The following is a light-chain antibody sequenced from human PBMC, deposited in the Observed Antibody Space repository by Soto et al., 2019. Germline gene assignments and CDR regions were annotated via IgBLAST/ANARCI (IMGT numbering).Light chain of an antibody. CDR2: EVS. V-gene: IGLV2-14*01. CDR3: SSYTGSSTNYV. J-gene: IGLJ1*01. CDR1: SSDVGAYNH. Sequence: QSALTQPASVSGSPGQSITISCTGTSSDVGAYNHVSWYQEHPGKAPKLMIYEVSNRPSGVSNHFSGAKSGNTAALALSGLQPEDEADYYCSSYTGSSTNYVFGTGTKVTVL.